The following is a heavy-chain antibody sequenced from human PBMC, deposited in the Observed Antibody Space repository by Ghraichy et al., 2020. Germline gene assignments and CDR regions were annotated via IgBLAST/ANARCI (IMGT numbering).Heavy chain of an antibody. D-gene: IGHD4-17*01. Sequence: QTLSLTCTVSGGSISSYYWSWIRQPPGKGLEWIGYIYYSGSTNYNPSLKSRVTISVDTSKNQFSLKLSSVTAADTAVYYCARDDGGDYAFDYWGQGTLVTVSS. CDR2: IYYSGST. J-gene: IGHJ4*02. V-gene: IGHV4-59*01. CDR3: ARDDGGDYAFDY. CDR1: GGSISSYY.